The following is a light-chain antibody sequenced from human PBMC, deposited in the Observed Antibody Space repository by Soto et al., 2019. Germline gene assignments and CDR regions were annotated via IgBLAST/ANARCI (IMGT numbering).Light chain of an antibody. CDR2: GAT. J-gene: IGKJ5*01. V-gene: IGKV1-39*01. CDR3: QQTHAVPLT. Sequence: DVQLTQSPSSLSASVGDRVTITCRASQPISNYLNWYQQKAGEAPKALIFGATSLQSGVPSKFSGSGYGTDFTLIINNLHPDDFETYYCQQTHAVPLTFGQGTRLEIK. CDR1: QPISNY.